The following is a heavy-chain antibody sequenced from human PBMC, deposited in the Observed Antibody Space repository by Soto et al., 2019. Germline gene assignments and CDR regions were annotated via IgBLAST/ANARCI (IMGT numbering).Heavy chain of an antibody. J-gene: IGHJ4*02. D-gene: IGHD2-8*02. CDR3: ARDPKTTGGQHWAFNYFDS. CDR2: ISYDGTNK. Sequence: QVQLVESGGGVVQPGRSLRLSCAASGFSFSISPMHWVRQAPGKGPEWVALISYDGTNKFYADSVKGRFTISRDNSKSTLSLHVDSLRPEDAAVYYCARDPKTTGGQHWAFNYFDSWGQGTLVTVSS. V-gene: IGHV3-30-3*01. CDR1: GFSFSISP.